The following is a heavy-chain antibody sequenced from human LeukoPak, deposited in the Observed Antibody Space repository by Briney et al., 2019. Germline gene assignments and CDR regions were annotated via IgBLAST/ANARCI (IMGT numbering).Heavy chain of an antibody. CDR1: GFTVGNNY. J-gene: IGHJ4*02. D-gene: IGHD3-10*02. CDR2: IYSGGDT. V-gene: IGHV3-66*01. CDR3: TADAISGGKLDH. Sequence: GGSLRLSCAASGFTVGNNYMNWVRQAPGKGLEWVSVIYSGGDTFYADSVKGRFIMSRDNSKNTLYLQMNSLRAEDTAVYYCTADAISGGKLDHWGQGILVTVSS.